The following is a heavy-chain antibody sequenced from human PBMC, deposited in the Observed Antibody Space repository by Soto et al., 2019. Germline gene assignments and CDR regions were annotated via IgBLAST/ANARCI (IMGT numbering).Heavy chain of an antibody. CDR2: IIPIFGTA. V-gene: IGHV1-69*13. J-gene: IGHJ5*02. Sequence: SVKVSCKASGGTFSSYAISWVRQAPGQGLEWMGGIIPIFGTANYAQKFQGRVTITADESTSTAYMELSSLRSEDTAVYYCCXGGYYYDSSGYPLNWFDPWGQGTLVT. CDR1: GGTFSSYA. D-gene: IGHD3-22*01. CDR3: CXGGYYYDSSGYPLNWFDP.